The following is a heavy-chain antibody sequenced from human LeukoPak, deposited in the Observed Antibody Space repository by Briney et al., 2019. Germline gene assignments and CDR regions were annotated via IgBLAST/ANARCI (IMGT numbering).Heavy chain of an antibody. Sequence: AETLSLTCAVYGGSFSGYYWSWIRQPPGKGLEWIGEINHSGSTNYNPSLKSRVTISVDKSKNQFSLKLSSVTAADTAVYYCAREDYDDSGAWYFDLWGRGTLVTVSS. J-gene: IGHJ2*01. CDR3: AREDYDDSGAWYFDL. V-gene: IGHV4-34*01. CDR1: GGSFSGYY. D-gene: IGHD3-3*01. CDR2: INHSGST.